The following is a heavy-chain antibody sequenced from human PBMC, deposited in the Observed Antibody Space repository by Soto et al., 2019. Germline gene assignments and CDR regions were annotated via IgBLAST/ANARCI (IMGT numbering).Heavy chain of an antibody. D-gene: IGHD5-12*01. CDR3: ARDLATIDDYYYYYGMDV. J-gene: IGHJ6*02. CDR1: GGSISSYY. CDR2: IYTSGST. V-gene: IGHV4-4*07. Sequence: ASETLSLTCTVSGGSISSYYWSWIRQPAGKGLEWIGRIYTSGSTNYNPSLKSRVTMSVDTSKNQFSLKLSSVTAADTAVYYCARDLATIDDYYYYYGMDVWGQGTTVTVSS.